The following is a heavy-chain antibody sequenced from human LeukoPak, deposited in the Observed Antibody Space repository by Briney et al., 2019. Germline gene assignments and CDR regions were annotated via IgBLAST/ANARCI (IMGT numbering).Heavy chain of an antibody. CDR1: GFTFSSYA. CDR3: AKGARYFDWLLSQH. CDR2: VSGSGGST. D-gene: IGHD3-9*01. V-gene: IGHV3-23*01. Sequence: GGSLRLSRAASGFTFSSYAMSWVRQAPGKGLEWVSAVSGSGGSTYYADSVKGRFTISRDNSKNTLYLQMNSLRAEDTAVYYCAKGARYFDWLLSQHWGQGTLVTVSS. J-gene: IGHJ1*01.